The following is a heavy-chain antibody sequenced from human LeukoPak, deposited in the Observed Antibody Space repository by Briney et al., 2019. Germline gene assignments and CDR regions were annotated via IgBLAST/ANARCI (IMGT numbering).Heavy chain of an antibody. CDR1: GGSISHYY. J-gene: IGHJ4*02. CDR2: MHYAGNT. CDR3: ARRPNKSYFDY. Sequence: SETLSLTCSVSGGSISHYYLSWIRQPPGKRLEWIGYMHYAGNTNYNPSLENRVTISVDTSKNQFSLRLSSVTAADTAVYYCARRPNKSYFDYWGQGTLVTVSS. V-gene: IGHV4-59*01.